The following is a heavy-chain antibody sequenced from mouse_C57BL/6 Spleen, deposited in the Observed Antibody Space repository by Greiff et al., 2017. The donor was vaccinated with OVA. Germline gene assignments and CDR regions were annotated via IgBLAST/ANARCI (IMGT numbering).Heavy chain of an antibody. V-gene: IGHV1-50*01. CDR2: IDPSDSYT. D-gene: IGHD2-5*01. CDR1: GYTFTSYW. CDR3: ARKDYSNYVWYFDV. Sequence: QVQLQQPGAELVKPGASVKLSCKASGYTFTSYWMQWVKQRPGQGLEWIGEIDPSDSYTNSNQKFKGKATLTVDTSSSTAYMQLSSLTSEDSAVYYCARKDYSNYVWYFDVWGTGTTVTVSS. J-gene: IGHJ1*03.